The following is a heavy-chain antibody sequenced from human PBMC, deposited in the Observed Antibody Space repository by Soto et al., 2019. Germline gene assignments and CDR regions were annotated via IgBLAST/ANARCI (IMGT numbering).Heavy chain of an antibody. CDR1: GYTFTSYD. V-gene: IGHV1-8*01. CDR3: ARGDRSLYYYGMDV. Sequence: ASVKVSCKASGYTFTSYDINWVRQATGQGLEWMGWMNPNSGNTGYAQKFQGRVTMTRNTSISTAYMELSSLRSEDTAVYYCARGDRSLYYYGMDVWGQGTTVTVSS. CDR2: MNPNSGNT. J-gene: IGHJ6*02.